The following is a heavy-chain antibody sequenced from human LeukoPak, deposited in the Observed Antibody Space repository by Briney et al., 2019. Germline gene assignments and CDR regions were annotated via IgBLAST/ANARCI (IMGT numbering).Heavy chain of an antibody. D-gene: IGHD3-10*01. V-gene: IGHV1-18*01. CDR1: GYRFNAYG. Sequence: ASVKVSCKTSGYRFNAYGISWVRQAPGQGLEWMGWISGYNGNTNYGEKVQGRLTMTLDTSTTTAYMELSGLRSDDTAVYYCAREGYYYGSCGMDVWGQGTTVTVSS. CDR3: AREGYYYGSCGMDV. J-gene: IGHJ6*02. CDR2: ISGYNGNT.